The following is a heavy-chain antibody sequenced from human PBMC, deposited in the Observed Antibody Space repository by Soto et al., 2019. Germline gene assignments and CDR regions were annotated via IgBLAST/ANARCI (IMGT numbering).Heavy chain of an antibody. D-gene: IGHD5-12*01. CDR1: GYTFTSYG. J-gene: IGHJ6*02. CDR3: ARGGDVNYDHRMDV. V-gene: IGHV1-18*01. Sequence: QVQLVQSGGEVKKPGASVKLSCTASGYTFTSYGISWVRQAPGQGLEWMGWISAYNGKANYAQNVQGRVTMTTDTSTRTAYEHLRSLRSDDTAVYYCARGGDVNYDHRMDVWGQGTTVTVSS. CDR2: ISAYNGKA.